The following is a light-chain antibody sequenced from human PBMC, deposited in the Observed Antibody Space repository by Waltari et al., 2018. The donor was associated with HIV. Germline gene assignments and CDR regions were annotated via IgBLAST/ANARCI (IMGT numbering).Light chain of an antibody. CDR1: KIGAKS. Sequence: SYVLSQPPSVSVAPGKTASVTFGGDKIGAKSFHWYQQRPGQAPFLFIFYNSDRPSEISERISGSNSVGAATLTMTRVEAGDEADYYCQVWDPLSDHPVFGTGTKVTVL. V-gene: IGLV3-21*04. J-gene: IGLJ1*01. CDR2: YNS. CDR3: QVWDPLSDHPV.